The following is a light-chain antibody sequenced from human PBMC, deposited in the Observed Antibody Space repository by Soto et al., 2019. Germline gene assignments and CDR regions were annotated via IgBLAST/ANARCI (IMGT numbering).Light chain of an antibody. Sequence: DIVMTQSPLSLPVTPGEPASISCRSSQSLLQSNGYSYLDWYLQKPGQSPQLLIYLGSNRASGVPDRFSGSGSGTDFTLKISRVEAEYVGVYYCMQALQTPFTFGPGTKVDLK. V-gene: IGKV2-28*01. CDR2: LGS. J-gene: IGKJ3*01. CDR1: QSLLQSNGYSY. CDR3: MQALQTPFT.